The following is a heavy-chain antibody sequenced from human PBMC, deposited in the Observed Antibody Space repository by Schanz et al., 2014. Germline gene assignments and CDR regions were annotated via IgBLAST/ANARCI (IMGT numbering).Heavy chain of an antibody. CDR2: ISSSGSYI. V-gene: IGHV3-21*01. Sequence: EVQLLESGGGLVQPGGSLRLSCAASGFTFSNYGMSWVRQAPGKGLEWVSSISSSGSYIFYADSVKGRFTISRDNAKNSLYLQMNSLRAEDTAVYYCVRDTDCHFDYWGQGTLVTVSS. CDR1: GFTFSNYG. J-gene: IGHJ4*02. CDR3: VRDTDCHFDY. D-gene: IGHD2-21*02.